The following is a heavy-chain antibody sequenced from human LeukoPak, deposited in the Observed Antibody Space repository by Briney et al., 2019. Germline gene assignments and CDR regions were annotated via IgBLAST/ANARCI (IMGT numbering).Heavy chain of an antibody. CDR2: ISAYNGNT. V-gene: IGHV1-18*01. Sequence: ASVKVSCKASGYTFTGYGISWVRLAPGQGLEWMGWISAYNGNTNYARKLQDRVTMTTDTSTSTAYMELRSLKSDDTAVYYCARDDLGYCNGGSCYSLFDYWGQGTQVTVSS. CDR3: ARDDLGYCNGGSCYSLFDY. D-gene: IGHD2-15*01. J-gene: IGHJ4*02. CDR1: GYTFTGYG.